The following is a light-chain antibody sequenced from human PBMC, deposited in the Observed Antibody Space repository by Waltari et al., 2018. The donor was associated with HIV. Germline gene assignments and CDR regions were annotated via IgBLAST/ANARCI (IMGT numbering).Light chain of an antibody. CDR3: QQLNTYPLT. V-gene: IGKV1-9*01. J-gene: IGKJ4*01. CDR1: QDISRD. Sequence: TQSPATLSVSPGERVTLSCRASQDISRDLAWYQQKPGKAPELLISAASNLQSGVPIRFSGSGSETEFTLTINSLQPEDSATYSCQQLNTYPLTFGGGTRVDIK. CDR2: AAS.